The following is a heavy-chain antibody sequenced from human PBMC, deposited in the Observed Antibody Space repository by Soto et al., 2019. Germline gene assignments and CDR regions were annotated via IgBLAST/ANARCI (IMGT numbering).Heavy chain of an antibody. V-gene: IGHV1-8*01. CDR1: GYTFTSYD. J-gene: IGHJ5*02. Sequence: QVQLVQSGAEVKKPGASVKVSCKASGYTFTSYDINWVRQATGQVFEYLGWMNPNSGNTGYVKKFQGRVTMTRDTSMSTAYMELSSLRSEDTAVYYCARGIKYVDYSRWFDPWGPGTLVTVSS. CDR2: MNPNSGNT. D-gene: IGHD4-17*01. CDR3: ARGIKYVDYSRWFDP.